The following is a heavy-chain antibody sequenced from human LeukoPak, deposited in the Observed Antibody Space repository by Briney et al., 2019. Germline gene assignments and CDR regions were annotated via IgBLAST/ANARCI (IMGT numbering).Heavy chain of an antibody. D-gene: IGHD2-15*01. Sequence: GGSLRLSCAASGFTFSSYAMHWVRRAPGKGLEYVSAISSNGGSTYYANSVKGRFTISRDNSKNTLYLQMGSLRAEDMAVYYCARGVAPTSIDYWGQGTLVTVSS. CDR3: ARGVAPTSIDY. J-gene: IGHJ4*02. V-gene: IGHV3-64*01. CDR1: GFTFSSYA. CDR2: ISSNGGST.